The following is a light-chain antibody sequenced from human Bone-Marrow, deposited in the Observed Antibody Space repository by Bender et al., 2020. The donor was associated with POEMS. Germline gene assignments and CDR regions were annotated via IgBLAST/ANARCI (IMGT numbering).Light chain of an antibody. J-gene: IGLJ3*02. CDR2: NTN. V-gene: IGLV1-44*01. CDR1: SSNIVTNP. CDR3: ATWHDSLNGWV. Sequence: QSVLTQPPSASGTPGQRVIISCPGSSSNIVTNPVNWYQHLPGTAPKVLIYNTNQRPSGVPDRFSGSKSGTSASLAISALQSEDEGDYYCATWHDSLNGWVFGGGTKLAVL.